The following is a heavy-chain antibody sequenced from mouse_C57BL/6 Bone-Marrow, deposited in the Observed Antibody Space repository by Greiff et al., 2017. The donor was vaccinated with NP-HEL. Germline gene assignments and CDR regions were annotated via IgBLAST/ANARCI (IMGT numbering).Heavy chain of an antibody. CDR1: GFPITSGYY. CDR3: AGDRGYDYGVGGFAY. V-gene: IGHV12-3*01. CDR2: ITHSGDT. J-gene: IGHJ3*01. Sequence: QVQLMESGPGLVKPSQSLFLTCSITGFPITSGYYWIWLRQSPGKPLEWMGYITHSGDTFYHPSLQSPISITRETSKNKFFLQLTSVTTEDTAMYYCAGDRGYDYGVGGFAYWGQGTLVTVSA. D-gene: IGHD2-4*01.